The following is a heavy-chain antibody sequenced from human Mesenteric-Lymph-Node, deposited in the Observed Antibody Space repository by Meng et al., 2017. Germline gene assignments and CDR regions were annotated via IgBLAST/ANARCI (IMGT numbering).Heavy chain of an antibody. J-gene: IGHJ4*02. CDR3: ARVYRGDSSGYYIDY. CDR1: GGSISSGGYY. Sequence: LRLSCTVSGGSISSGGYYWSWIRQHPGKGLEWIGYIYYSGSTYYNPSLKSRVTISVDTSKNQFSLKLSSVTAADTAVYYCARVYRGDSSGYYIDYWGQGTLVTVSS. V-gene: IGHV4-31*03. CDR2: IYYSGST. D-gene: IGHD3-22*01.